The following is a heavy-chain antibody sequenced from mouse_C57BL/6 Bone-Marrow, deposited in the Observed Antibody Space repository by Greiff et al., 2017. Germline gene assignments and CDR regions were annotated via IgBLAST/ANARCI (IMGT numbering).Heavy chain of an antibody. CDR1: GYAFSSSW. J-gene: IGHJ2*01. Sequence: QVQLQQSGPELVKPGASVKISCKASGYAFSSSWMNWVKQRPGKGLEWIGRIYPGDGDTNYNGKFKGKATLTADKSSSTAYMQLSSLTSEDSAVYFCARGGFITTVGTFDYWGQGTTLTVSS. D-gene: IGHD1-1*01. CDR2: IYPGDGDT. CDR3: ARGGFITTVGTFDY. V-gene: IGHV1-82*01.